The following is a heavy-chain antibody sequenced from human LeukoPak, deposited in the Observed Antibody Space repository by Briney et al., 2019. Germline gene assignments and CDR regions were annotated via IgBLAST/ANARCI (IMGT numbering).Heavy chain of an antibody. Sequence: ASETLSLTCAVSGGSISSSNWWSWVRQPPGKGLEWIGEIYHSGSTNYNPSLKSRVTISVDTSKNQFSLKLSSVTAADTAVYYCARHKRRSAYGSGKYNWFDPWGQGTLVTVSS. D-gene: IGHD3-10*01. CDR3: ARHKRRSAYGSGKYNWFDP. CDR1: GGSISSSNW. CDR2: IYHSGST. V-gene: IGHV4-4*02. J-gene: IGHJ5*02.